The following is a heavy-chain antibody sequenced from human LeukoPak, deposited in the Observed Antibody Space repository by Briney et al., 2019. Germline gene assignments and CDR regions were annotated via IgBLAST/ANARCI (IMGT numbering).Heavy chain of an antibody. D-gene: IGHD3-10*01. CDR3: ARGYGSGSPLYYYYGMDV. CDR1: GFTFSSHG. CDR2: IWYDGSNK. J-gene: IGHJ6*04. V-gene: IGHV3-33*01. Sequence: GRSLRLSCAASGFTFSSHGMHWVRQAPGKGLEWVAVIWYDGSNKYYADSVKGRFTISRDNSKNTLYLQMNSLRAEDTAVYICARGYGSGSPLYYYYGMDVWGKGTTVTVSS.